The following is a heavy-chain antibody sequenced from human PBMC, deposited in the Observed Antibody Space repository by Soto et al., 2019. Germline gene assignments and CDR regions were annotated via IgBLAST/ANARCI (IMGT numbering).Heavy chain of an antibody. V-gene: IGHV5-10-1*04. CDR2: IDPSDSYT. Sequence: PVESLKISCKGSGYSFTSYWISWVRQMPGKGLEWMGRIDPSDSYTNYSPSFQGQVTISADKSISTAYLQWSSLKASDTAMYYCARNGDYVGRLFYYWGQGTLVTVSS. CDR3: ARNGDYVGRLFYY. CDR1: GYSFTSYW. D-gene: IGHD4-17*01. J-gene: IGHJ4*02.